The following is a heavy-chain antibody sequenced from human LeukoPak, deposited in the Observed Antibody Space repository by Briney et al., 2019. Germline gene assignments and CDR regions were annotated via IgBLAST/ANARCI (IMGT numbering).Heavy chain of an antibody. D-gene: IGHD3-16*01. V-gene: IGHV1-2*02. J-gene: IGHJ4*02. Sequence: GASVKVSCKASGYTFTGYYMHWVRQAPGQGLEWMGWINPNSGGTNYAQKFQGRVTMTRDTSKNQFSLKLSSVTAADTAVYYCARGPMITFGGVPFPLDYWGQGTLVTVSS. CDR3: ARGPMITFGGVPFPLDY. CDR1: GYTFTGYY. CDR2: INPNSGGT.